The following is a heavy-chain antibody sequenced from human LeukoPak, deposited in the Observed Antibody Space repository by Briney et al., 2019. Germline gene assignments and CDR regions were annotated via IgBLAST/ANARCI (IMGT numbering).Heavy chain of an antibody. CDR3: AKVVELATLTGDSYTYSYHMDV. CDR2: IYPVDSDT. J-gene: IGHJ6*03. V-gene: IGHV5-51*01. Sequence: GESLKISCKRSGYTFSTYWSGWVRQIHGKGLGWMGLIYPVDSDTRYSPSFEGQVTIPADKSITTAYLHWSSLKASDTAMYYCAKVVELATLTGDSYTYSYHMDVWGKKTAVTVSS. CDR1: GYTFSTYW. D-gene: IGHD5-24*01.